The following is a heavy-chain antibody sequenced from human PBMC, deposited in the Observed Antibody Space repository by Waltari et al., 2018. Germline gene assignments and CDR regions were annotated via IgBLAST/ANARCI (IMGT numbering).Heavy chain of an antibody. CDR1: GVSITTTRHY. Sequence: QLQLQESGPGLVKPSETLSLTCSVSGVSITTTRHYWGWLRQPPGQGLEWIGTMSYRGATDSSPSLKSRVTISRDTSKNQLSLRLGSVTAADTAVYYCATYIGASVGTAAYDVWGQGTMVTVSA. V-gene: IGHV4-39*01. J-gene: IGHJ3*01. CDR2: MSYRGAT. CDR3: ATYIGASVGTAAYDV. D-gene: IGHD5-12*01.